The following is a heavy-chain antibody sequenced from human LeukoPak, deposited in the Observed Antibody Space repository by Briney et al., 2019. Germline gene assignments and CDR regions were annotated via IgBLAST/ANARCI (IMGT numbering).Heavy chain of an antibody. Sequence: SETLSLTCTVSGGSISSSSYYWGWIRQPPGKGLEWIGEINHSGSTNYNPSLKSRVTTSVDTSKNQFSLKLSSVTAADTAVYYCARGEVLPIGYCTNGVCYGMDVWGQGTTVTVSS. D-gene: IGHD2-8*01. J-gene: IGHJ6*02. CDR3: ARGEVLPIGYCTNGVCYGMDV. CDR2: INHSGST. V-gene: IGHV4-39*07. CDR1: GGSISSSSYY.